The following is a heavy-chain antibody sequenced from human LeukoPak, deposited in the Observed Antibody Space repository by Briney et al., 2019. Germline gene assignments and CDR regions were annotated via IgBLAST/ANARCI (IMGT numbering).Heavy chain of an antibody. D-gene: IGHD2-15*01. CDR2: IHYTGTT. Sequence: SETLSLTCAVYGGSFSGYYWSWIRQPPGKGLEWIGDIHYTGTTKYNPSLKSRVTISIDTSKNQFSLKLSSVTAADTAVYYCARDSGGYCSGGSCYSFWSYYYYMDVWGKGTTVTVSS. CDR3: ARDSGGYCSGGSCYSFWSYYYYMDV. CDR1: GGSFSGYY. J-gene: IGHJ6*03. V-gene: IGHV4-59*01.